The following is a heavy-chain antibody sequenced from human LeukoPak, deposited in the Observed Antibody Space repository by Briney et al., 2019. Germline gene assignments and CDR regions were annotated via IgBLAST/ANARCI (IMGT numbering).Heavy chain of an antibody. V-gene: IGHV4-59*11. CDR1: GGSISSHY. CDR2: IYYSGST. J-gene: IGHJ6*03. Sequence: SETLSLTCTVSGGSISSHYWSWIRQPPGKGLEWIGYIYYSGSTNYNPSLKSRVTISVDTSKNQFSLKLSSVTAAYTAVYYCARGDYMDVWGKGTTVTVSS. CDR3: ARGDYMDV.